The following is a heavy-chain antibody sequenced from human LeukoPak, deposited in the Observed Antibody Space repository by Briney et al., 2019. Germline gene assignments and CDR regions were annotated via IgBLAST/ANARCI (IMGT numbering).Heavy chain of an antibody. D-gene: IGHD5-24*01. J-gene: IGHJ4*02. CDR1: GYTLTSYD. CDR2: RNPNSGNT. CDR3: ARGEVEMATKY. V-gene: IGHV1-8*01. Sequence: SVKVSCKASGYTLTSYDINWVRQATGQGHEWMGWRNPNSGNTGYAQKFQGRVTMTRNTSISTAYMELSSLRSEDTAVYYCARGEVEMATKYWGQGTLVTVSS.